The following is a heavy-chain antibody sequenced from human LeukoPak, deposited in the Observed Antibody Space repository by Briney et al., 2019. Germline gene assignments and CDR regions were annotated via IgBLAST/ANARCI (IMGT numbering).Heavy chain of an antibody. CDR1: GGTFSSYA. J-gene: IGHJ3*02. D-gene: IGHD6-13*01. V-gene: IGHV1-69*04. CDR3: AGGDASSWYGSAAFDI. CDR2: IIPILGIA. Sequence: ASVKVSCKASGGTFSSYAISWVRQAPGQGLEWMGRIIPILGIANYAQKFQGRVTITADKSTSTAYMELSSLRSEDTAVYYCAGGDASSWYGSAAFDIWGQGTMVTVSS.